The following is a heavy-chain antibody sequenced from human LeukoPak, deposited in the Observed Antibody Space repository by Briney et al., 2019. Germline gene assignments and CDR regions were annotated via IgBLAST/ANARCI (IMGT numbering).Heavy chain of an antibody. CDR1: GDSITSGSF. Sequence: PSETLSLTCAVSGDSITSGSFWGWIRQPPGKGLEWIGSVYHSGSTYYNASLKNRVSISVDTSKNQFSLKLTSVIAADTAVYYCGRSPFWGPGILVTVSS. V-gene: IGHV4-38-2*01. CDR3: GRSPF. CDR2: VYHSGST. J-gene: IGHJ4*02.